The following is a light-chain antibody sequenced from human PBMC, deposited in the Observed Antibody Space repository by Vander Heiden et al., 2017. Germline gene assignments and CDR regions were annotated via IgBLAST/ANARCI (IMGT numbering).Light chain of an antibody. CDR2: DAS. J-gene: IGKJ2*01. V-gene: IGKV1-39*01. CDR1: QSIVIL. Sequence: DIQKTQSPSSLSASVGDRVTITCRASQSIVILLNWYQQKPGKASNLLIYDASTLQSGVPSRFTAIGSGTDFTLTISSLQPEDFATYYCQQSYTIPLTFGQGTKLEIK. CDR3: QQSYTIPLT.